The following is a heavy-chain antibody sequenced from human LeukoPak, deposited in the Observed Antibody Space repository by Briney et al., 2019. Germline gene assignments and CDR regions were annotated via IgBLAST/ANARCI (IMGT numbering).Heavy chain of an antibody. CDR2: ISNSDSST. V-gene: IGHV3-23*01. Sequence: GGSLRFSCAASAFTFSNYAMSWVRQAPGKGLEWVSTISNSDSSTYYADSVKGRFTISRDNSENTLYLQMNSLRAEDTAVYYCAKATGYLLWGQGTLVIVSS. D-gene: IGHD1-14*01. J-gene: IGHJ4*02. CDR1: AFTFSNYA. CDR3: AKATGYLL.